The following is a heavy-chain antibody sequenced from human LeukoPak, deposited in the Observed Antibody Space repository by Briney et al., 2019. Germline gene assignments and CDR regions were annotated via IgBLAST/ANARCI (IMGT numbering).Heavy chain of an antibody. J-gene: IGHJ4*02. CDR2: IYYSGST. CDR3: ARGIAVAGLDY. Sequence: SETLSLTCTVSSGSISSYYWSWIRQPPGKGLEWIGYIYYSGSTNYDPSLKSRVTISLDTSKNQFSLKLSSVTAADTAVYYCARGIAVAGLDYWGQGTLVTVSS. CDR1: SGSISSYY. V-gene: IGHV4-59*01. D-gene: IGHD6-19*01.